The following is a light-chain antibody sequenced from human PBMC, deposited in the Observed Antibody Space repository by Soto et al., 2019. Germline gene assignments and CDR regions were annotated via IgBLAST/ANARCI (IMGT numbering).Light chain of an antibody. J-gene: IGKJ5*01. CDR3: QQLFSFPPT. CDR2: VAS. Sequence: DILLTQSPSSLSASVGDRVTITCRASQVISNYLAWYQQKPGKAPNLLIYVASTLQSGVPSRCSGSGSGTEFPLTISSLQPEDLATYYCQQLFSFPPTFGQGTRLEIK. CDR1: QVISNY. V-gene: IGKV1-9*01.